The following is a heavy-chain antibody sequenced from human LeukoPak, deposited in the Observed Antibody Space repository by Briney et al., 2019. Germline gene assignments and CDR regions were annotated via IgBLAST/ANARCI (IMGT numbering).Heavy chain of an antibody. CDR2: IYPGDSDT. V-gene: IGHV5-51*01. CDR1: GYLFSTYW. D-gene: IGHD3-22*01. CDR3: ARHTPFEVITRGEFDY. J-gene: IGHJ4*02. Sequence: GESLQISCKGSGYLFSTYWIGWVRQMPGKGLEWMGIIYPGDSDTRYSPSFQGQVTISADKSISTAYLQWSSLKASDSAMYYCARHTPFEVITRGEFDYWGQGTLVTVS.